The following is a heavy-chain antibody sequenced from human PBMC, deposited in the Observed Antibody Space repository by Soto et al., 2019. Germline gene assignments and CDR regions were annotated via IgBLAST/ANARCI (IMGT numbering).Heavy chain of an antibody. V-gene: IGHV1-3*01. D-gene: IGHD4-17*01. Sequence: ASLKVSCKASGYTFTSYAMHWVRQAPGQRLEWMGWINAGNGNTKYSQKFQGRVTITRDTSASTAYMELSSLRSEDTAVYYCARGGDYGVFDYWGQGTLVTVSS. CDR1: GYTFTSYA. CDR3: ARGGDYGVFDY. J-gene: IGHJ4*02. CDR2: INAGNGNT.